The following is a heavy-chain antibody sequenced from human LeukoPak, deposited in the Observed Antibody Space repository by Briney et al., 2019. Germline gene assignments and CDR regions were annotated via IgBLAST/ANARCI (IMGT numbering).Heavy chain of an antibody. CDR3: ARRIGGSGSRYYFDY. J-gene: IGHJ4*02. D-gene: IGHD3-10*01. Sequence: SSETLSLTCTVSGYPISSGYYWGWIRQPPGKGLEWIGSIYHSGSTYYNPSLKSRVTISVDTSKNQFSLKLSSVTAADTAVYYCARRIGGSGSRYYFDYWGQGTLVTVSS. CDR1: GYPISSGYY. V-gene: IGHV4-38-2*02. CDR2: IYHSGST.